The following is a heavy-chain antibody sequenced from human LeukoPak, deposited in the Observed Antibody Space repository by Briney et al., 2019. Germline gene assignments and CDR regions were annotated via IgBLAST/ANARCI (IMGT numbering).Heavy chain of an antibody. V-gene: IGHV4-59*08. D-gene: IGHD3-22*01. J-gene: IGHJ5*02. CDR2: IYYSGST. CDR1: GGSISSYY. Sequence: SETLSLTCTVSGGSISSYYWSWVRQPPGKGLEWIGYIYYSGSTNYNPSLKSRVTISVDTSKNQFSLKLSSVTAADTAVYYCARRMYYYDSSGYGGYWLDPWGQGTLVTVSS. CDR3: ARRMYYYDSSGYGGYWLDP.